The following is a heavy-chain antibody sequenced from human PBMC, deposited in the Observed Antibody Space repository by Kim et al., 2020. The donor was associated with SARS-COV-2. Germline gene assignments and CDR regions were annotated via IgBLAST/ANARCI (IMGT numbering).Heavy chain of an antibody. V-gene: IGHV3-23*01. J-gene: IGHJ4*02. D-gene: IGHD2-15*01. Sequence: GGSLRLSCAVPGFTFNSDAMSWVRQAPGKGLEWVSAISGNGYDTYYADSVKDRFTISRDNSKNILYLEMNSLRAEDTAVYYCANPTPGYCTSSSCHAYDCWGQGTLVTVSS. CDR2: ISGNGYDT. CDR3: ANPTPGYCTSSSCHAYDC. CDR1: GFTFNSDA.